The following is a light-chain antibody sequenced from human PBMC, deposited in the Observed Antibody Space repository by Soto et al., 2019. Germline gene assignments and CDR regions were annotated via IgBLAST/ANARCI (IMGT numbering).Light chain of an antibody. Sequence: QSALTQPPSASGSPGQSVTISCTGTSSDVGAYNYVSWYQQYPGKAPKLMIYXXNXXXXXXXDXXXGSKSGKTASLTVSGLQPXXXADYHCTSYAGSNIWVFGGGTKVTVL. CDR3: TSYAGSNIWV. V-gene: IGLV2-8*01. J-gene: IGLJ3*02. CDR2: XXN. CDR1: SSDVGAYNY.